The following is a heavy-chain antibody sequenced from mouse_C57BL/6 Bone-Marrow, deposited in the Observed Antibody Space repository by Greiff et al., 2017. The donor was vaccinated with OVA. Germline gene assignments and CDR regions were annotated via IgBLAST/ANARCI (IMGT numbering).Heavy chain of an antibody. CDR1: GFNIKDDY. Sequence: EVQLQQSGAELVRPGASVKLSCTASGFNIKDDYMHWVKQRPEQGLEWIGWIDPENGDTEYASKFQGKATITADTSSNTAYLQLSSLTSEDTAVYYCTTHILNGRGQGTTLTVSS. V-gene: IGHV14-4*01. J-gene: IGHJ2*01. CDR2: IDPENGDT. CDR3: TTHILNG.